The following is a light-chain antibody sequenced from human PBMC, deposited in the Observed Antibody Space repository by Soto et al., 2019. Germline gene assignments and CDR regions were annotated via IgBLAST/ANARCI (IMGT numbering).Light chain of an antibody. Sequence: QSVLTQPPSTSGTPGQRVTISCSGSSSNIGSNLVSWYQQLPGTAPKLLIYSNYERPSGVPGRFSGSKSGTSASLAISGLQSEDEADYYCSSYTSSSTRVFGGGTQLTVL. CDR1: SSNIGSNL. J-gene: IGLJ3*02. CDR3: SSYTSSSTRV. CDR2: SNY. V-gene: IGLV1-44*01.